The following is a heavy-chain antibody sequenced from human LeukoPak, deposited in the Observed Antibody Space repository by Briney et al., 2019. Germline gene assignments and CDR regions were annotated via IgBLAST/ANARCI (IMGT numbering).Heavy chain of an antibody. CDR3: ARDGVRSLGYYYGMDV. J-gene: IGHJ6*02. V-gene: IGHV3-30-3*01. D-gene: IGHD3-10*01. CDR2: ISYDGSNK. Sequence: GGSLRLSCAASGFTFSSYAMHWVRQAPGKGLEWVAVISYDGSNKYYADSVKGRFTISRDNSKNTLYLQMNSLRAEDTAVYYCARDGVRSLGYYYGMDVWSQGATVTVSS. CDR1: GFTFSSYA.